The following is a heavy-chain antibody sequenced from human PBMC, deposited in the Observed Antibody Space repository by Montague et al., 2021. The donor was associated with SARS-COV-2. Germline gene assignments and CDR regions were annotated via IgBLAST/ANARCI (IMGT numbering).Heavy chain of an antibody. CDR3: ARNPTVTGMAATSSWYFDL. Sequence: SLRLSCAASGFTFSGYAMSWVRQAPGKGLEWVSSVFASGSGTYYADSVKGRFTISRDNSKSTLFLQMNSLRAEDTAIYYCARNPTVTGMAATSSWYFDLWGRGTLVTASS. CDR2: VFASGSGT. J-gene: IGHJ2*01. V-gene: IGHV3-23*03. CDR1: GFTFSGYA. D-gene: IGHD5-24*01.